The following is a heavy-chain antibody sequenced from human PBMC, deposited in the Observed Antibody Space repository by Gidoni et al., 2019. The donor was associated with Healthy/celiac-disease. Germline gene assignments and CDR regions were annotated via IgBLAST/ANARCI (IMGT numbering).Heavy chain of an antibody. V-gene: IGHV3-53*01. CDR1: GFTVSSNY. CDR3: ASRGYSYGDFFDY. J-gene: IGHJ4*02. Sequence: EVQLVEYGGGLIQPGGSLRLSCAASGFTVSSNYMSWVRQAPGKGLEWVSVIYSGGSTYYADSVKGRFTISRDNSKNTLYLQMNSLRAEDTAVYYCASRGYSYGDFFDYWGQGTLVTVSS. D-gene: IGHD5-18*01. CDR2: IYSGGST.